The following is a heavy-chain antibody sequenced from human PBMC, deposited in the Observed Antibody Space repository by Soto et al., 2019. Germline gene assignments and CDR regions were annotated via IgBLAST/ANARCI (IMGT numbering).Heavy chain of an antibody. CDR3: ARDITLTP. CDR1: GGSISSYY. Sequence: PSETLSLTYIVSGGSISSYYWSWIRQPPGKGLEWIGSIYYSGSSNYSPSLKSRVTISVDTSKNQFSLKLTSVTAADTAMYYCARDITLTPWGQGTLVTVSS. V-gene: IGHV4-59*01. D-gene: IGHD3-22*01. J-gene: IGHJ5*02. CDR2: IYYSGSS.